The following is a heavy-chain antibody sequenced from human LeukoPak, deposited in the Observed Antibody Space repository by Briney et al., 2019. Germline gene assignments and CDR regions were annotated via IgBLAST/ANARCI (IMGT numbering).Heavy chain of an antibody. V-gene: IGHV1-69*13. CDR1: GGTFSSYA. CDR3: ARIGYCSSTSCLGDAFDI. Sequence: ASVKVSCKASGGTFSSYAISWVRQAPGQGLEWMGGIIPIFGTANYAQKFQGRVTITADESTSTDYMELSRPRSEDTAVYYCARIGYCSSTSCLGDAFDIWGQGTMVTVSS. D-gene: IGHD2-2*01. J-gene: IGHJ3*02. CDR2: IIPIFGTA.